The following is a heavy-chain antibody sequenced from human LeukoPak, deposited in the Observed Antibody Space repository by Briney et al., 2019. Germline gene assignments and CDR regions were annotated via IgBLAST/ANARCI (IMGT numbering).Heavy chain of an antibody. D-gene: IGHD5-12*01. J-gene: IGHJ4*02. Sequence: GGSLRLSCAASGFTFSGYAIHWVRQAPGKGLEWVAVVSSDGRDKHHADSVKGRFTISRDNSKNTLFLQMNSLRAEDTAVYYCAKDREGLSSGYDLEYFDYWGQGTLVTVSS. CDR2: VSSDGRDK. CDR3: AKDREGLSSGYDLEYFDY. CDR1: GFTFSGYA. V-gene: IGHV3-30*18.